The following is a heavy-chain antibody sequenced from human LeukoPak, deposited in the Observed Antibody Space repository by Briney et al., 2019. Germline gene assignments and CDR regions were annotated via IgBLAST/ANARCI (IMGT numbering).Heavy chain of an antibody. D-gene: IGHD2/OR15-2a*01. CDR1: GNYL. J-gene: IGHJ4*02. CDR2: INSDGSWT. V-gene: IGHV3-74*01. CDR3: VSFYETY. Sequence: PGGSLRLSCAASGNYLMHLVRQAPGKGLVWVSHINSDGSWTSYADSVKGRFTISKDNAKNTVYLQVNSLRAEDTAVYYCVSFYETYWGRGTLVTVSS.